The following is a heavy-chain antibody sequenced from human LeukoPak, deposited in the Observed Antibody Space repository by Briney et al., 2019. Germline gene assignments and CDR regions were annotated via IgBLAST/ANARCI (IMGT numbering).Heavy chain of an antibody. D-gene: IGHD4-11*01. CDR2: IKQDGSEK. V-gene: IGHV3-7*01. J-gene: IGHJ4*02. CDR1: GFTFSNYW. Sequence: PGGSLRLSCAASGFTFSNYWMNWVRQAPGKGLEWVANIKQDGSEKYYVDSVKGRFTISRDNARNSLYLQMNSLRAEDTAVYYCARDAVLNDYSNDHFDYWGQGTLVTVSS. CDR3: ARDAVLNDYSNDHFDY.